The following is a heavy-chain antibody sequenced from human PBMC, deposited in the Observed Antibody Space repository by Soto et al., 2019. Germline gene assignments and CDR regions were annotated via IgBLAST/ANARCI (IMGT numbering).Heavy chain of an antibody. D-gene: IGHD6-6*01. CDR1: GDSFSSHW. V-gene: IGHV5-51*01. Sequence: PXESLKISWKCSGDSFSSHWIGLVLQMPGKGLEWMGIIYPGDSNIRYSPSFEGQIDMSADRSINTAYLRLSSLKASDTATYYCARNIDAYSSASGFDYWGQGTLVTVSS. CDR2: IYPGDSNI. CDR3: ARNIDAYSSASGFDY. J-gene: IGHJ4*02.